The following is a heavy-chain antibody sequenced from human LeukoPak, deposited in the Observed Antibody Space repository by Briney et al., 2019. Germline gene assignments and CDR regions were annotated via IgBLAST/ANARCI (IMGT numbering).Heavy chain of an antibody. CDR1: GGSISSYY. V-gene: IGHV4-59*01. J-gene: IGHJ6*03. Sequence: SETLSLTCTVSGGSISSYYWSWIRQPPGKGQEWIGYIYYSGSTNYNPSLKSRVTISVDTSKNQFSLKLSSVTAADTAVYYCARGDYGPTYSPSYYYYYMDVWGKGTTVTVSS. CDR3: ARGDYGPTYSPSYYYYYMDV. D-gene: IGHD4-17*01. CDR2: IYYSGST.